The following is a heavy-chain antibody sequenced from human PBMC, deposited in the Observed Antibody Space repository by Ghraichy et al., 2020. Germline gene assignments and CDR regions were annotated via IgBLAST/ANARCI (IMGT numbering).Heavy chain of an antibody. J-gene: IGHJ4*02. V-gene: IGHV3-74*01. D-gene: IGHD6-6*01. CDR3: SNGGYTSSSIPHY. CDR2: INSDGRST. CDR1: GISFSSLW. Sequence: GGSLRLSCAASGISFSSLWMHWVRQAPGKGLVWVSRINSDGRSTDYADSVKGRFTVSRDNAKNTLYLQMSSLRAEDTAVYYCSNGGYTSSSIPHYWGQGTLVTVSS.